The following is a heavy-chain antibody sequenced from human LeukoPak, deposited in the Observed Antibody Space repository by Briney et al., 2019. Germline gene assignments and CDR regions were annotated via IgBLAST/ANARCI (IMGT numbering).Heavy chain of an antibody. V-gene: IGHV4-59*01. J-gene: IGHJ4*02. Sequence: PSETLSLTCTVCTRSISSYYWSWLRQPPGKGLEWIGYIYYSGSTYYNPSLKSRVTISVDTSTNQFSLNLSSVSSAHTAVYYCARDFRTYSYGYVDYWGQGTLVTVSS. CDR1: TRSISSYY. D-gene: IGHD5-18*01. CDR3: ARDFRTYSYGYVDY. CDR2: IYYSGST.